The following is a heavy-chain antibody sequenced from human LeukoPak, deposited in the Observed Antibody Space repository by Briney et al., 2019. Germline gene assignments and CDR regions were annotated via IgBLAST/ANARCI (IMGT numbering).Heavy chain of an antibody. CDR3: AREFVPSQYGMDV. CDR2: IIPIFGTA. J-gene: IGHJ6*02. V-gene: IGHV1-69*13. D-gene: IGHD2-2*01. CDR1: GGTFISYA. Sequence: SVKVSCKASGGTFISYAISWVRQAPGQGLEWMGGIIPIFGTANYAQKFQGRVTITADESTSTAYMELSSLRSEDTAVYYCAREFVPSQYGMDVWGQGTTVTVSS.